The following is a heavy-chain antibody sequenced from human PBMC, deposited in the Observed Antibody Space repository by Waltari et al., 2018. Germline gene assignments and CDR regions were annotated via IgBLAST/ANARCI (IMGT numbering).Heavy chain of an antibody. V-gene: IGHV1-3*01. CDR3: AGVEGGATLNYYYGMDV. Sequence: QVQLVQSGAEVKKPGASVKVSCKASGYTFTSYAMHWVRQAPGQRLEWMGWINASNGNTKDSQKFHGVITITRDTSWSTAYMVLSSLRSEDTAVYYCAGVEGGATLNYYYGMDVWGQGTTVTVSS. D-gene: IGHD1-26*01. CDR2: INASNGNT. J-gene: IGHJ6*02. CDR1: GYTFTSYA.